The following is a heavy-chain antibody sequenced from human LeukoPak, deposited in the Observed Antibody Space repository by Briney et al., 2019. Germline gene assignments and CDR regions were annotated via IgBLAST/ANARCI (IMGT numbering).Heavy chain of an antibody. V-gene: IGHV4-34*01. CDR3: ARLSIAVAGTHADH. D-gene: IGHD6-19*01. CDR1: GGSFSGYY. CDR2: INHSGST. Sequence: PSETLSLTCAVYGGSFSGYYWSWIRQPPGKGLEWIGEINHSGSTNYNPSLKSRVTISVDTSKNQFSLKLSSVTAADTAVYYCARLSIAVAGTHADHWGQGTLVTVSS. J-gene: IGHJ5*02.